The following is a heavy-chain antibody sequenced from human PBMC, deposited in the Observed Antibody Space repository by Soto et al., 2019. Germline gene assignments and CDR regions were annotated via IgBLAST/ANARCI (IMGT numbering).Heavy chain of an antibody. CDR1: GYTFTSYD. V-gene: IGHV1-8*01. CDR2: MNANSGNT. Sequence: ASVKVSCKASGYTFTSYDINWVRQATGQGLEWMGWMNANSGNTGYAQKFQGRVTMTRDTSISTAYMELSSLRSEDTAVYYCARDKVGAIDYWGQGTLVTVSS. D-gene: IGHD1-26*01. CDR3: ARDKVGAIDY. J-gene: IGHJ4*02.